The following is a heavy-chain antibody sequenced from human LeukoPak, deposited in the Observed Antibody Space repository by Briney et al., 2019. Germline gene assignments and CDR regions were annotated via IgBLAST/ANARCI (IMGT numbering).Heavy chain of an antibody. CDR3: ARSIVVVPAAMEGEFDY. J-gene: IGHJ4*02. Sequence: VSVKVSCKASGYTFTSYAMHWVRQAPGQRLEWMGWINAGNGNTKYSQKFQGRVTITRDTSASTAYMELSSLRSEDTAVYYCARSIVVVPAAMEGEFDYWGQGTLVTVSS. V-gene: IGHV1-3*01. CDR2: INAGNGNT. D-gene: IGHD2-2*01. CDR1: GYTFTSYA.